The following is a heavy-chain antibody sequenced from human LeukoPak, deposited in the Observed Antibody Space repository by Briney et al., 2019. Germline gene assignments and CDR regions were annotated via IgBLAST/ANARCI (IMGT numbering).Heavy chain of an antibody. J-gene: IGHJ3*02. D-gene: IGHD3-10*01. V-gene: IGHV3-48*01. CDR3: ARRGFAFDGFDI. CDR2: ISSSGNPI. CDR1: GFTFSDYS. Sequence: GGSLRLSCAASGFTFSDYSMNWVRQAPGKGLEWVSYISSSGNPIHYADSAKGRFTISRDDAKNTLELQMNSRRVDDTAVYYCARRGFAFDGFDIWGQGTMVTVSS.